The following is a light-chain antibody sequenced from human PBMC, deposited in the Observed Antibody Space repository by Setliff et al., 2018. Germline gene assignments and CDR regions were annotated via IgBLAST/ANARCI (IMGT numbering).Light chain of an antibody. Sequence: QSALAQPPSASGSPGQSVTISCTGTSSDVGGYSYVSWYQQHPGKAPKLMIYEVSKWPSGVPDRFSGSKSGNTASLTVSGLQAEDEADYYCSSYITSSTPPHVFGAGTKVTVL. CDR1: SSDVGGYSY. CDR2: EVS. CDR3: SSYITSSTPPHV. V-gene: IGLV2-8*01. J-gene: IGLJ1*01.